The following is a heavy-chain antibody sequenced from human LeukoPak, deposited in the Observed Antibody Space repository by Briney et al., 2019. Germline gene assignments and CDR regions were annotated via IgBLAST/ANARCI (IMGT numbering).Heavy chain of an antibody. V-gene: IGHV1-46*01. Sequence: ASVTVSCKSSGYTFTSYYMYWVRQTPGQGLEWMGIINPSGGSTSYAQKFQGRVTITRDTSTSTVYMELSSLRSEDTAVYYCARDSGMVRGTVDYWGQGTLVTVSS. CDR3: ARDSGMVRGTVDY. CDR2: INPSGGST. CDR1: GYTFTSYY. D-gene: IGHD3-10*01. J-gene: IGHJ4*02.